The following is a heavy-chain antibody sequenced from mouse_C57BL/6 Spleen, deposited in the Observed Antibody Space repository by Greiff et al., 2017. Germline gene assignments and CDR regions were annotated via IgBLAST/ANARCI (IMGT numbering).Heavy chain of an antibody. CDR2: IYPGDGDT. CDR1: GYAFSSSW. Sequence: VQLQQSGPELVKPGASVKISCKASGYAFSSSWMNWVKQRPGKGLEWIGRIYPGDGDTNYNGKFKGKATLTADKSSSTAYMQLSSLTSEDSAVYFCARSGGYYVPFDYWGQGTTLTVSS. D-gene: IGHD2-3*01. J-gene: IGHJ2*01. CDR3: ARSGGYYVPFDY. V-gene: IGHV1-82*01.